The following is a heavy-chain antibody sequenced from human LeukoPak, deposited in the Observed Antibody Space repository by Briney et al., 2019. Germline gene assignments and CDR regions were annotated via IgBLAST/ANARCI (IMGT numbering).Heavy chain of an antibody. D-gene: IGHD1-14*01. CDR3: ARAENYYYYYMDV. V-gene: IGHV4-61*02. CDR2: IYTSGST. CDR1: GGSISSGSYY. J-gene: IGHJ6*03. Sequence: QTLSLTCTVSGGSISSGSYYWSWIRQPAGKGLEWIGRIYTSGSTNYNPSLKSRVTISVDTSKNQFSLKLSSVTAADTAVYYCARAENYYYYYMDVWGKGTTVTISS.